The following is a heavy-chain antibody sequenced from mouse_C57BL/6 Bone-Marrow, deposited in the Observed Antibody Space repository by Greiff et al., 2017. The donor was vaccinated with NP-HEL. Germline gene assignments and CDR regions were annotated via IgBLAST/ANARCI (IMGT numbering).Heavy chain of an antibody. CDR2: INPYNGGT. CDR1: GYTFTDYY. V-gene: IGHV1-19*01. J-gene: IGHJ4*01. CDR3: AGNYDYDGGYYAMDY. Sequence: EVQLQQSGPVLVKPGASVKMSCKASGYTFTDYYMNWVKQSHGKSLEWIGVINPYNGGTSYNQKFKCKATLTVDKSSSTAYMELNSLTSEDSAVYYCAGNYDYDGGYYAMDYWGQGTSVTVSS. D-gene: IGHD2-4*01.